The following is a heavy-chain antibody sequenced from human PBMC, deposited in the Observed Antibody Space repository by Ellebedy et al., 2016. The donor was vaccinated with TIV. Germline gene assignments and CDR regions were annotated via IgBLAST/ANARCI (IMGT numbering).Heavy chain of an antibody. CDR3: AREGEFDFNGELFFDY. CDR2: INPNTGGT. D-gene: IGHD3-10*01. J-gene: IGHJ4*02. Sequence: ASVKVSXKTSRYKFTDYHLQWVRKAPGQGLEWMGWINPNTGGTNYPQRFQGWVTMTTDTSVNTAYLELGRLTHDDTAVYYWAREGEFDFNGELFFDYWGQGTPVTVSS. V-gene: IGHV1-2*04. CDR1: RYKFTDYH.